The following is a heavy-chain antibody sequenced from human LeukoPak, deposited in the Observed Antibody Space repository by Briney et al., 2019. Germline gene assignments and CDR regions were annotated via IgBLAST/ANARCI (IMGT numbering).Heavy chain of an antibody. D-gene: IGHD3-10*01. Sequence: PGGSLRLSCAASGFTFSSYGMHWVRQAPGKGLEWVAVIWYDESNKYYADSVKGRFTISRDNSKNTLYLQMNSLRAEDTAVYYCARAEPLYGSGSYYYWGQGTLVTVSS. V-gene: IGHV3-33*01. J-gene: IGHJ4*02. CDR2: IWYDESNK. CDR1: GFTFSSYG. CDR3: ARAEPLYGSGSYYY.